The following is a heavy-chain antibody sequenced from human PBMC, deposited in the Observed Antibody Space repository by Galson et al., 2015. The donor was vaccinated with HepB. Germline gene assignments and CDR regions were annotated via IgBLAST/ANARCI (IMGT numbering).Heavy chain of an antibody. CDR2: IRSKAYGGTT. D-gene: IGHD3-22*01. V-gene: IGHV3-49*04. Sequence: SLRLSCAASGFTFGDYAMSWVRQAPGKGLEWVGFIRSKAYGGTTEYAASVKGRFTISRDDSKSIAYLQMNSLKTEDTAVYYCTRDLRDPKYYYDSSGSQPDDAFDIWGQGTMVTVSS. J-gene: IGHJ3*02. CDR1: GFTFGDYA. CDR3: TRDLRDPKYYYDSSGSQPDDAFDI.